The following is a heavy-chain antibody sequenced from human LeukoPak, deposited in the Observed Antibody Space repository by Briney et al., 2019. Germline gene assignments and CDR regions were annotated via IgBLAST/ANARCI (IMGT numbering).Heavy chain of an antibody. V-gene: IGHV3-53*01. J-gene: IGHJ4*02. Sequence: PGGSLRLSCAASGFSFSNYYMSWVRQAPGKGLEWVSVIYSGGNTYYTDSVKGRFTISRDNPKNTVFLQMGSLRGEDTAVYYCGRCYYDGSGFYYYFDYWGQGTLVTVSS. CDR1: GFSFSNYY. CDR2: IYSGGNT. D-gene: IGHD3-22*01. CDR3: GRCYYDGSGFYYYFDY.